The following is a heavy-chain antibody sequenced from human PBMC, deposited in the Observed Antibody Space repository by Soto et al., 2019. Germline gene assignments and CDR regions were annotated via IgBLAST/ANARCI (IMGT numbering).Heavy chain of an antibody. Sequence: SGPTLVNPTQTLTLTCAFSGFSLSTTGVGVGWIRQPPGKALDWLALIYWDDDKRYSPSLKSRLTITKDTSKNQVVLTLTNMDPVDTATYYCAHRGRLEVVDAFDIWGLGRMITVS. CDR2: IYWDDDK. CDR1: GFSLSTTGVG. J-gene: IGHJ3*02. V-gene: IGHV2-5*02. CDR3: AHRGRLEVVDAFDI. D-gene: IGHD3-3*01.